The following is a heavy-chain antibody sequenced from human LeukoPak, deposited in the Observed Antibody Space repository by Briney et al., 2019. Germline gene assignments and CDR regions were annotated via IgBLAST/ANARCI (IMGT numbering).Heavy chain of an antibody. CDR3: AKVAVASMVRGVIGFDP. V-gene: IGHV3-23*01. Sequence: GGSLRLSCAASGFTFSSYAMHWVRQAPGKGLEWVSAISGSGGSTYYADSVKGRFTISRDNSKNTLYLQMNSLRAEDTAVYYCAKVAVASMVRGVIGFDPWGQGTLVTVSS. J-gene: IGHJ5*02. D-gene: IGHD3-10*01. CDR2: ISGSGGST. CDR1: GFTFSSYA.